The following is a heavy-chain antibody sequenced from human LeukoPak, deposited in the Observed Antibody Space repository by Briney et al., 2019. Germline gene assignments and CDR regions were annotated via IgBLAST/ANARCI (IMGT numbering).Heavy chain of an antibody. CDR3: VKGVVVPATLSNYYYYYMDV. J-gene: IGHJ6*03. CDR1: GFTFSSYG. CDR2: MSGSGGST. V-gene: IGHV3-23*01. D-gene: IGHD2-2*01. Sequence: GGSLRLSCAASGFTFSSYGMSWVRQAPGKGLEWVSAMSGSGGSTYYADSVKGRFTISRDNSKNTLYLQMNSLRAEDPAVYYCVKGVVVPATLSNYYYYYMDVWGKGTTVTISS.